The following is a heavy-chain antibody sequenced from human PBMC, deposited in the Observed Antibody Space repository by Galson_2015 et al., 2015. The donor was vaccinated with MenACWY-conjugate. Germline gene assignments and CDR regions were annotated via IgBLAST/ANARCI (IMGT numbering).Heavy chain of an antibody. V-gene: IGHV3-73*01. CDR3: TRCVEWLVPGDYYYYGMDV. CDR1: GFTFSGSA. D-gene: IGHD6-19*01. CDR2: IRSKANSYAT. J-gene: IGHJ6*02. Sequence: SLRLSCAASGFTFSGSAMHWVRQASGKGLEWVGRIRSKANSYATAYAASVKGRFTISRDDSKNTAYLQMNSLKTEDTAVYYCTRCVEWLVPGDYYYYGMDVWGQGTTVTVSS.